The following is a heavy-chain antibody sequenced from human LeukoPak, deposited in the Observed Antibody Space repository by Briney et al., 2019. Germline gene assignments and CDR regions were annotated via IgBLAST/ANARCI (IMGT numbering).Heavy chain of an antibody. CDR2: IYYSGST. Sequence: KPSETLSLTCTVSGGSISSYYWSWIRQPPGKGLEWIGYIYYSGSTNYNPSLKSRVTISVDTSKNQFSLRLSSVTAADTAVYYCARGGYSSSFAYWGQGTLVTVSS. V-gene: IGHV4-59*01. J-gene: IGHJ4*02. D-gene: IGHD6-13*01. CDR3: ARGGYSSSFAY. CDR1: GGSISSYY.